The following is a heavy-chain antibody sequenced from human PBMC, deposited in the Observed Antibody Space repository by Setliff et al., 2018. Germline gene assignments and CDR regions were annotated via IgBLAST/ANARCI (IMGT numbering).Heavy chain of an antibody. V-gene: IGHV3-21*01. D-gene: IGHD2-15*01. J-gene: IGHJ6*02. Sequence: GSLRLSCAASGFTFSSYTMNWVRQAPGKGLEWVTAISSSSTYIFYADSVKGRFTISRDNARNALYLQMNSLRAEDTAVYYCARRLPYFGVDVWGQGTTVTVSS. CDR2: ISSSSTYI. CDR1: GFTFSSYT. CDR3: ARRLPYFGVDV.